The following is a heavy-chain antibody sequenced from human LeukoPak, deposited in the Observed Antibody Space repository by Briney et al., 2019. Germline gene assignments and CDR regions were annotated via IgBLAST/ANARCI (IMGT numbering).Heavy chain of an antibody. D-gene: IGHD3-10*01. CDR3: ARQAVKRGWFDP. V-gene: IGHV4-34*01. CDR2: INHSGST. CDR1: GGSFSGYY. Sequence: SETLSLTCAVYGGSFSGYYWSWIRQPPGKGLEWIGEINHSGSTNYNSSLKSRVTISVDTSKNQFSLKLSSVTAADTAVYYCARQAVKRGWFDPWGQGTLVTVSS. J-gene: IGHJ5*02.